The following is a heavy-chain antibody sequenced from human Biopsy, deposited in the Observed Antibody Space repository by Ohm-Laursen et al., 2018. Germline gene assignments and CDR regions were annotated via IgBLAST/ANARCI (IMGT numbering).Heavy chain of an antibody. Sequence: TQALTLTRTLSGFSLNTRGMSVTWIRQPPGKALEWLARIGWVVAKFYNGSLKTRLTISKDTSENHVVLTLSDVAPVDTATYYCARIPILVVPAAIVYRHRRHLQGFDVWGQGTSVTVSS. CDR2: IGWVVAK. D-gene: IGHD2-2*02. V-gene: IGHV2-70*16. J-gene: IGHJ4*02. CDR1: GFSLNTRGMS. CDR3: ARIPILVVPAAIVYRHRRHLQGFDV.